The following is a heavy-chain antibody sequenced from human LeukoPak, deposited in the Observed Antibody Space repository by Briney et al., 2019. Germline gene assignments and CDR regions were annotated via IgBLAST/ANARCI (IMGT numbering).Heavy chain of an antibody. V-gene: IGHV3-21*01. CDR3: ARADTTGGYYFDC. CDR2: ISSSSSYI. Sequence: GGSLRLSCAASGITFTSSSTTWVRQAPGKGLEWVSSISSSSSYIYFADSLKGRFTISRDNAKNSLYLQMNSLRAEDTAVYYCARADTTGGYYFDCWGQGTLVTVSS. CDR1: GITFTSSS. D-gene: IGHD4-17*01. J-gene: IGHJ4*02.